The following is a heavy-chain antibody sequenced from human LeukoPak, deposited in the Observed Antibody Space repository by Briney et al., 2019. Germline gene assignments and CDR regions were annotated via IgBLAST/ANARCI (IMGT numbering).Heavy chain of an antibody. CDR2: MHYSGDT. D-gene: IGHD1-1*01. Sequence: PSGTLSLTCTVSGGSISSFFWSWIRQPPGKGLEWIGSMHYSGDTKYNPSLKSRVSLSIDTSNQQFSLRLSSVTAADTAVYYCARDLELERNRWNYFESWGQGTLVTVSS. V-gene: IGHV4-59*01. CDR3: ARDLELERNRWNYFES. J-gene: IGHJ4*02. CDR1: GGSISSFF.